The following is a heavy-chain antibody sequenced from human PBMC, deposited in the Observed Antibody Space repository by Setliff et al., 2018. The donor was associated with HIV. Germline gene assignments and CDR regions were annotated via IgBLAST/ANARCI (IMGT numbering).Heavy chain of an antibody. CDR3: ARGKTWLRLLDY. CDR1: GYTFNNYG. Sequence: ASVKVSCKASGYTFNNYGISWVRQAPGQGLEWMGWINTHSGYTNYAQNVQGRVTVTMDTSTSTADMELRSLKSDDTAVYYCARGKTWLRLLDYWGQGTLVTV. D-gene: IGHD5-12*01. J-gene: IGHJ4*02. V-gene: IGHV1-18*01. CDR2: INTHSGYT.